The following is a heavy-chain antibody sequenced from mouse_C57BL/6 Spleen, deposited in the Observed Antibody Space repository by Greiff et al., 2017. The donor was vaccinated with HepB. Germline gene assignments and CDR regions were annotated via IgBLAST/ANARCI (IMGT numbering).Heavy chain of an antibody. V-gene: IGHV5-17*01. CDR2: ISSGSSTI. J-gene: IGHJ2*01. Sequence: EVKLQESGGGLVKPGGSLKLSCAASGFTFSDYGMHWVRQAPEKGLEWVAYISSGSSTIYYADTVKGRFTISRDNAKNTLFLQMTSLRSEDTAMYYCARSLPTDYFDYWGQGTTLTVSS. D-gene: IGHD5-5*01. CDR3: ARSLPTDYFDY. CDR1: GFTFSDYG.